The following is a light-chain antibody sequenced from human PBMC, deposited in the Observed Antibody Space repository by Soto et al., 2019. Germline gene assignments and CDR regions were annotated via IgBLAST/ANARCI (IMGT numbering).Light chain of an antibody. CDR3: QQINTYPIT. CDR1: QGLSNY. Sequence: DIQLTQSPSCLSASVGYRVTITCRASQGLSNYLAWYQQKPGKVPKLLIYAASTLQSGVPSRFSGSGFGTEFTLTISSLQSEDFATYYCQQINTYPITFGQGTRLEIK. V-gene: IGKV1-9*01. CDR2: AAS. J-gene: IGKJ5*01.